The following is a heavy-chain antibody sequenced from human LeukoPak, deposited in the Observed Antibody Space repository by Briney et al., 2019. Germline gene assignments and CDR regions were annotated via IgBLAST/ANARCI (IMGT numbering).Heavy chain of an antibody. Sequence: GASVKVSCRTSGYTFISYGISWVRQAPGQGLEWMGWINPNSGGTNYAQKFQGWVTMTRDTSISTAYMELSRLRSDDTAVYYCARGGWFGEQNFDYWGQGTLVTVSS. V-gene: IGHV1-2*04. D-gene: IGHD3-10*01. CDR2: INPNSGGT. CDR1: GYTFISYG. CDR3: ARGGWFGEQNFDY. J-gene: IGHJ4*02.